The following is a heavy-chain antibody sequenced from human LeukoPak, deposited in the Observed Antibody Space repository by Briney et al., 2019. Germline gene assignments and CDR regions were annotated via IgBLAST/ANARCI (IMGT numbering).Heavy chain of an antibody. V-gene: IGHV3-48*03. CDR1: GFTFSSYE. J-gene: IGHJ4*02. CDR2: ISSSGSTI. D-gene: IGHD3-22*01. Sequence: PGGSLRLSCAASGFTFSSYEMNWVRQAPGKGLEWVSYISSSGSTIYYADSVKGRFTISRDNAKTSLYLQMNSLRAEDTAVYYCARDPGDYYDSSGYRSSRGTFDYWGQGTLVTVSS. CDR3: ARDPGDYYDSSGYRSSRGTFDY.